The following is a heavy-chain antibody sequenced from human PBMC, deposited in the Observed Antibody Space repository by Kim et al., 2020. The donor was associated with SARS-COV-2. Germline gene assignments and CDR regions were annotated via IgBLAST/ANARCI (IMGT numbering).Heavy chain of an antibody. CDR1: GFTFSSYG. CDR3: ARDRYYYDSSGYLXY. CDR2: IWYDGSNK. J-gene: IGHJ4*02. D-gene: IGHD3-22*01. Sequence: GGSLRLSCAASGFTFSSYGMHWVRQAPGKGLEWVAVIWYDGSNKYYADSVKGRFTISRDNSKNTLYLQMNSLRAEDTAVYYCARDRYYYDSSGYLXYWGQGTLVTVSS. V-gene: IGHV3-33*01.